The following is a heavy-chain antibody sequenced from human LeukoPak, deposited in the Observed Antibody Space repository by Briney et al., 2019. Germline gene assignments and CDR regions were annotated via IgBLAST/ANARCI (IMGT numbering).Heavy chain of an antibody. Sequence: ASLKSSCKASGGTFSSYAISWVRQAPGQGLEWMGRIIPIFGIANYAQKFQGRVTITADKSTSTAYMELSSLRSEDTAVYYCARGGYCSGGSCPRAYWGQGTLVTVSS. CDR3: ARGGYCSGGSCPRAY. V-gene: IGHV1-69*04. CDR1: GGTFSSYA. CDR2: IIPIFGIA. J-gene: IGHJ4*02. D-gene: IGHD2-15*01.